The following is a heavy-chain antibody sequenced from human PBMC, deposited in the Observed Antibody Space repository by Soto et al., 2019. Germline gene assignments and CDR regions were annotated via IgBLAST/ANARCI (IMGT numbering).Heavy chain of an antibody. Sequence: GGSLRLSCAASGFTFSNAWMSWVRQAPGKGLEWVGRIKSKTDGGTTDYAAPVKGRFTISRDDSKNTLYLQMNSLKTEDTAVYYCTTDNFGGTYYDFWSGYYTSLSYYYYYMDVWGKGTTVTVSS. CDR1: GFTFSNAW. V-gene: IGHV3-15*01. CDR3: TTDNFGGTYYDFWSGYYTSLSYYYYYMDV. J-gene: IGHJ6*03. D-gene: IGHD3-3*01. CDR2: IKSKTDGGTT.